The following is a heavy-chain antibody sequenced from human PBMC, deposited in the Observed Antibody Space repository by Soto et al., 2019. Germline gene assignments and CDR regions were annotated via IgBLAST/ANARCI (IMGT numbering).Heavy chain of an antibody. D-gene: IGHD1-26*01. V-gene: IGHV6-1*01. J-gene: IGHJ6*02. CDR3: ARDREEVGASPYYYYGMDV. Sequence: SQTLSLTCAISGDSVSSNSAAWNWIRQSPSRGLEWLGRTYYRSKWYNDYAVSVKSRITINPDTSKNQFSLQLNSVTPEDTAVYYCARDREEVGASPYYYYGMDVWGQGTTVTVSS. CDR2: TYYRSKWYN. CDR1: GDSVSSNSAA.